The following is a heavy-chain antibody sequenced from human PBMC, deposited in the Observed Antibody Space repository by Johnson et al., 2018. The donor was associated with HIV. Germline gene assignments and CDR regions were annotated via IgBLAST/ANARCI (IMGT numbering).Heavy chain of an antibody. J-gene: IGHJ3*02. V-gene: IGHV3-30-3*01. CDR3: ARDEPYNLNAFDI. CDR2: ISYDGSNK. CDR1: GFTFSSYA. Sequence: SGFTFSSYAMHWVRQAPGKGLEWVAVISYDGSNKYYADSVKGRFTISRDNSKNTLYLQMNSLRAEDTAVYYCARDEPYNLNAFDIWGQGTMVTVSS. D-gene: IGHD5-24*01.